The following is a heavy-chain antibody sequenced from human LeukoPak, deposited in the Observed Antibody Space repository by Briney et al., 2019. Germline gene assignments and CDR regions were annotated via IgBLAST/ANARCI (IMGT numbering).Heavy chain of an antibody. J-gene: IGHJ4*02. Sequence: AGGSLRLSCAASGFTFSSYWMHWVRQGPGKVLVWVSRISSDGSSTRYADSVKGRFTISRDNAKNTLYLQMNSLSADDTAVYYCARGYYYDTSGPYFDYWGQGTLVTVSS. CDR2: ISSDGSST. V-gene: IGHV3-74*01. CDR1: GFTFSSYW. D-gene: IGHD3-22*01. CDR3: ARGYYYDTSGPYFDY.